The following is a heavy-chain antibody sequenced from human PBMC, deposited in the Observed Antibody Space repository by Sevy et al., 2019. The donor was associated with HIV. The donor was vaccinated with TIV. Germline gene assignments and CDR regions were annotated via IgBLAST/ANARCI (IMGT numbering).Heavy chain of an antibody. Sequence: GGSLRLSCAASGFTVSRNYMSWVRQAPGKGLEWVSVIYSGGSTYYADSVKGRFTISRDNSKNTLYLQMNSLRAEDTAVYYCASERPDSSGWFDYWGQGTMVTVSS. CDR3: ASERPDSSGWFDY. V-gene: IGHV3-53*01. CDR2: IYSGGST. J-gene: IGHJ4*02. D-gene: IGHD3-22*01. CDR1: GFTVSRNY.